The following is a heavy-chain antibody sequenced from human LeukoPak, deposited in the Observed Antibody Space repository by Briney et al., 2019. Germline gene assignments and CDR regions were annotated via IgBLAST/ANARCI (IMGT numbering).Heavy chain of an antibody. CDR1: GFTFSDYY. Sequence: PGGSLRLSCAASGFTFSDYYMSWIRQAPGKGLEWVSYISSSGSTIYYADSVKGRFTISRDNAKNSLYLQMNSLRAEDTALYYCAKCVAGTIDAFDIWGQGTMVTVSS. J-gene: IGHJ3*02. V-gene: IGHV3-11*01. CDR2: ISSSGSTI. CDR3: AKCVAGTIDAFDI. D-gene: IGHD6-19*01.